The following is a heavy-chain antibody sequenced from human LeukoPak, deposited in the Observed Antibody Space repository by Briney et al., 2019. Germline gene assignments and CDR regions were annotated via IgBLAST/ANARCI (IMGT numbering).Heavy chain of an antibody. CDR3: AREGAYYDFWSGYYLYNWFDP. J-gene: IGHJ5*02. D-gene: IGHD3-3*01. V-gene: IGHV1-46*01. CDR2: INPSGGST. Sequence: ASVKVSCKASGYTFTSYYMHWVRQAPGQGLEWMGIINPSGGSTSYAQKFQGRVTMTRDTSTSTVYMELSSLRSEDTAVYYCAREGAYYDFWSGYYLYNWFDPWGQGTLVTVSS. CDR1: GYTFTSYY.